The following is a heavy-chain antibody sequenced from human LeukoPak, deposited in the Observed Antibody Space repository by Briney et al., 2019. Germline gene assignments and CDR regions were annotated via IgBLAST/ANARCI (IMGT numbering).Heavy chain of an antibody. D-gene: IGHD5-18*01. J-gene: IGHJ4*02. CDR3: ARGGVDTAMDVHYFDY. Sequence: GGSLRLSCAASGFTFSNYWMHWVRQAPGKGLEWVSGINWNGGSTGYADSVKGRFTISRDNAKNSLYLQMNSLRAEDTALYYCARGGVDTAMDVHYFDYWGQGTLVTVSS. V-gene: IGHV3-20*04. CDR2: INWNGGST. CDR1: GFTFSNYW.